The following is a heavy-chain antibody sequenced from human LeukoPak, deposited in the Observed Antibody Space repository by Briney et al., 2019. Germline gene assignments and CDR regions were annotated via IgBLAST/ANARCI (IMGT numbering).Heavy chain of an antibody. CDR1: GYIFTSHY. Sequence: ASVWVSCKASGYIFTSHYIQWAPEVPGQGTEWMGLIHPIGGSTTYAQRFQGRVTMTRDTATSTVYMELRSLGAEATAIYYCARCDFNSGSYYFDYWGQGTLVTVSS. J-gene: IGHJ4*02. CDR3: ARCDFNSGSYYFDY. V-gene: IGHV1-46*01. CDR2: IHPIGGST. D-gene: IGHD3-10*01.